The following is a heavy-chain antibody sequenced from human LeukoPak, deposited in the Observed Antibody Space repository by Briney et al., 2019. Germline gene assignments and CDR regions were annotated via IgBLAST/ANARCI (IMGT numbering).Heavy chain of an antibody. CDR3: ARVLYDYVWGSYRYFDY. J-gene: IGHJ4*02. V-gene: IGHV1-2*02. CDR2: INPNSGDT. D-gene: IGHD3-16*02. CDR1: GYTFTGYY. Sequence: ASVKVSCKASGYTFTGYYMHWVRQGPGQGLEWMGWINPNSGDTNYAQRFQGRVTMTRDTSISTAYMELSRLTSDDTAVYYCARVLYDYVWGSYRYFDYWGQGTLVTVSS.